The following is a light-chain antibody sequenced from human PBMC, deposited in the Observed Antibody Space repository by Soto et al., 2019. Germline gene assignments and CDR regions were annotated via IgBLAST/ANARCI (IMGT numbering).Light chain of an antibody. CDR1: QSISSY. V-gene: IGKV1-39*01. CDR3: QQSYNTPWT. Sequence: DIQMTQSPSSLSASVGDRVTITCRASQSISSYLHWYQQKPGKAPKLLIYAASSLQSGVPSRFSGSGSGTDFTLTISSLQPEDFATYYCQQSYNTPWTFGQGTKVDSK. CDR2: AAS. J-gene: IGKJ1*01.